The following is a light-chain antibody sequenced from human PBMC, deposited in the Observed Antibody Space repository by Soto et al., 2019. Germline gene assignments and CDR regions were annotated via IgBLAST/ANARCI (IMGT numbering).Light chain of an antibody. V-gene: IGKV1-27*01. CDR1: QDIAKY. J-gene: IGKJ1*01. Sequence: DIQMTQSPSSLSASVGDRVTITCRASQDIAKYLAWYQQKPGKVPQLLIYAAITLQSGVPSRFSGSGSGTDFTLTISSLQPEDVATYYCQKYYNAPPTFGQGTKVE. CDR3: QKYYNAPPT. CDR2: AAI.